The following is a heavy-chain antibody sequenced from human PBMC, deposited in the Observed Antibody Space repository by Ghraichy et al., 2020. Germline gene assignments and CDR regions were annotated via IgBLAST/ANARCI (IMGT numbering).Heavy chain of an antibody. CDR1: GGSISGYY. Sequence: SETLSLTCTVSGGSISGYYWTWIRQPAGKGLEWIGRIYSSGTIDYNPSLKSRVTMSLDTSKNQFSLKLTSVTAADTAVYYCARGLVVNEHWRDEASDIWGQGTMVTVSS. V-gene: IGHV4-4*07. CDR3: ARGLVVNEHWRDEASDI. J-gene: IGHJ3*02. D-gene: IGHD3-22*01. CDR2: IYSSGTI.